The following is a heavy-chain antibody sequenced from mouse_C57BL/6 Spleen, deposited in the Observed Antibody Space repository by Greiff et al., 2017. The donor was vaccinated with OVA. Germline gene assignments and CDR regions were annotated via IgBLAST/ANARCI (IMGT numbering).Heavy chain of an antibody. CDR2: IDPETGGT. CDR1: GYTFTDYE. CDR3: TRRGQYYFDY. Sequence: QVQLQQSGAELVRPGASVTLSCKASGYTFTDYEMHWVKQTPVHGLEWIGAIDPETGGTAYNQKFKGKAILTADKSSSTAYMELRSLTSEDSAVYYSTRRGQYYFDYWGQGTTLTVAS. V-gene: IGHV1-15*01. J-gene: IGHJ2*01. D-gene: IGHD3-3*01.